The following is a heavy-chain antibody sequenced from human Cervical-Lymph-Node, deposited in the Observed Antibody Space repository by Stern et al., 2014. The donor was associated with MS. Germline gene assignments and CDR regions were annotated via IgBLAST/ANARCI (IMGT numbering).Heavy chain of an antibody. V-gene: IGHV3-74*02. D-gene: IGHD6-19*01. CDR1: AFIFSNYW. CDR3: ARGMTSGAYR. CDR2: IKPDATSA. J-gene: IGHJ4*02. Sequence: EVQLVESGGGLVQPGESLRVSCEASAFIFSNYWMHWVLQAPGKGLVWGSHIKPDATSALYADSVKGRFITTRDNARNTLYLQMNSLRAEDTAFYYCARGMTSGAYRWGQGTLVTVSS.